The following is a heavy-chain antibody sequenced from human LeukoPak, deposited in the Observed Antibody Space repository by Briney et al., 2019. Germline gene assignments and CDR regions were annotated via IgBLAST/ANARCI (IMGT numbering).Heavy chain of an antibody. CDR1: GGSISSSSYY. Sequence: SETLSLTCTVSGGSISSSSYYWGWIRQPPGKGLEWIGSIYYSGTTYYNPSLKSRVAISVDTSKNQFSVKLSSVTAADTAVYYCARVPDYYDSSGYYQIYFDYWGQGALVTVSS. CDR2: IYYSGTT. D-gene: IGHD3-22*01. CDR3: ARVPDYYDSSGYYQIYFDY. V-gene: IGHV4-39*07. J-gene: IGHJ4*02.